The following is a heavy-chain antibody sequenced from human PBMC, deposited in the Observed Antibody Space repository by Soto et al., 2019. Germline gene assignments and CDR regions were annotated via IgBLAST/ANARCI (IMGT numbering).Heavy chain of an antibody. Sequence: ASVKVSCKASGGTFSSYAISWVRQAPGQGLEWMGGIIPIFGTANYAQKSQGRVTITADESTSTAYMELSSLRSEDTAVYYCAGPPELTRIYYYYGMDVWGQGTTVTVSS. CDR3: AGPPELTRIYYYYGMDV. CDR2: IIPIFGTA. D-gene: IGHD1-7*01. V-gene: IGHV1-69*13. CDR1: GGTFSSYA. J-gene: IGHJ6*02.